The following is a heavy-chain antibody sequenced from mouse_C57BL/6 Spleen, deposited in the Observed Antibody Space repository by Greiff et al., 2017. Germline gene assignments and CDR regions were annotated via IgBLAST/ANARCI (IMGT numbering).Heavy chain of an antibody. CDR1: GFTFSSYA. CDR2: ISDGGSYT. J-gene: IGHJ2*01. D-gene: IGHD1-1*01. Sequence: VQLKESGGGLVKPGGSLKLSCAASGFTFSSYAMSWVRQTPEKRLEWVATISDGGSYTYYPDNVKGRFTISRDNAKNNLYLQMSHLKSEDTAMYYCARRIHYYGSSYVWYFDYWGQGTTLTVAS. V-gene: IGHV5-4*03. CDR3: ARRIHYYGSSYVWYFDY.